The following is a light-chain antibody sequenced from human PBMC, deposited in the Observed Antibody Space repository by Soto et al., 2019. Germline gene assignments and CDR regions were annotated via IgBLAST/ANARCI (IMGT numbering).Light chain of an antibody. CDR1: SSDVGSYNL. CDR2: EGS. Sequence: QSVLNQPASVSGSPGQSITISCTGTSSDVGSYNLVSWYQQHPGKAPKLMIYEGSKRPSGVSNRFSGSKSGNTASLTISGLQAEDEADYYCCSYASSSTSYVFGTGTKVTVL. CDR3: CSYASSSTSYV. J-gene: IGLJ1*01. V-gene: IGLV2-23*01.